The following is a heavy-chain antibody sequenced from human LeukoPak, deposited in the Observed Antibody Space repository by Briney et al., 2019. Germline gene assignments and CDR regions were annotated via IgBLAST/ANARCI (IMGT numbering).Heavy chain of an antibody. Sequence: ASVKVSCKVSGYTLTESSMHWVRQAPGKGLEWMGGFDPEDGETIYAQKFQGRVTMTEDTSTDTAYMELSSLRSEDTAVYYCARAALSVTTYYYYMDVWGKGTTVTVSS. J-gene: IGHJ6*03. D-gene: IGHD4-17*01. CDR3: ARAALSVTTYYYYMDV. CDR1: GYTLTESS. V-gene: IGHV1-24*01. CDR2: FDPEDGET.